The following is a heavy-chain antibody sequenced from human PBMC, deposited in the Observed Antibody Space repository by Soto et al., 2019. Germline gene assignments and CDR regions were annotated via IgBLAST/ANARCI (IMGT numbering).Heavy chain of an antibody. D-gene: IGHD2-15*01. CDR2: ISSSSSTI. V-gene: IGHV3-48*01. Sequence: EVQLVESGGGLVQPGGSLRLSCAASGFTFSSSSMNWVRQAPGKGLEWVSYISSSSSTIYYADSVKGRYTISRDNAKNSLYLQMNSLRAEDTAVYYCARDKGRSPLDYWGQGTLVTVSS. J-gene: IGHJ4*02. CDR3: ARDKGRSPLDY. CDR1: GFTFSSSS.